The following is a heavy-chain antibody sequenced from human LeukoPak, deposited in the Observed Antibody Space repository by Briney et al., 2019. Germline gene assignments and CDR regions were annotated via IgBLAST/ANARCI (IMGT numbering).Heavy chain of an antibody. V-gene: IGHV1-8*01. Sequence: WASVKVSCTASGYTFTSYDINWVRQATGQGLEWMGWMNPNSGNTGYAQKFQGRVTMTRNTSISTAYMELSSLRSEDTAVYYCARGKRITIFGVVILRPKTYNWFDPWGQGTLVTVSS. CDR2: MNPNSGNT. J-gene: IGHJ5*02. CDR3: ARGKRITIFGVVILRPKTYNWFDP. CDR1: GYTFTSYD. D-gene: IGHD3-3*01.